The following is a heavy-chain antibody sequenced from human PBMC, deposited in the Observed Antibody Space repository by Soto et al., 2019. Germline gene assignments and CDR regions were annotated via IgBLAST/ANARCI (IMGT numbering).Heavy chain of an antibody. Sequence: SVKVSCKASGYTFNKYGFNWVRQARGQGLEWMGRISAFNDYTNLAQKFQGRVTLTTDSSTNTAYMELKILRADDTAMYYCARGRGAGIPAGNKDGFDVWGQGTKGTVSS. CDR1: GYTFNKYG. J-gene: IGHJ3*01. CDR3: ARGRGAGIPAGNKDGFDV. CDR2: ISAFNDYT. V-gene: IGHV1-18*01. D-gene: IGHD6-13*01.